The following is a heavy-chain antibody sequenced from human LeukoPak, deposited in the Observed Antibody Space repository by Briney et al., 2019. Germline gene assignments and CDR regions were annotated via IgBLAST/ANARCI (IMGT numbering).Heavy chain of an antibody. CDR2: IYSGGST. CDR1: GFTVSSNH. V-gene: IGHV3-53*01. CDR3: ARGPAGYN. J-gene: IGHJ4*02. Sequence: GGSLRLSCAASGFTVSSNHKSWARQAPGRGLVWVSVIYSGGSTDYADPVKGRITISRDNSKNTLYLQMNSLRAEDTAVYHCARGPAGYNWGQGTLVTVSS. D-gene: IGHD1-1*01.